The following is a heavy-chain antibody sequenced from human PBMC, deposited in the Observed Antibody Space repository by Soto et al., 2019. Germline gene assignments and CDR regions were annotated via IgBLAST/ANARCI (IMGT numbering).Heavy chain of an antibody. V-gene: IGHV3-30*03. J-gene: IGHJ5*02. CDR1: GFTFSNYG. D-gene: IGHD3-16*01. Sequence: PGGSLRLSCAASGFTFSNYGMHWVRQAPGKGLECVIVISYDGNVAYYAQKFQGRLTMTRDTSTSTVYMELSSLTSDDTAVYYCARDQSWRDLVWWFDPWGQGTLVTVSS. CDR3: ARDQSWRDLVWWFDP. CDR2: ISYDGNVA.